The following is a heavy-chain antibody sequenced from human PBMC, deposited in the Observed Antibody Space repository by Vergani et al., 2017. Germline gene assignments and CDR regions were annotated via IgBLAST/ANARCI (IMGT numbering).Heavy chain of an antibody. J-gene: IGHJ1*01. CDR2: IKRDGTET. V-gene: IGHV3-7*01. Sequence: EVHLEESGGGLVQPGGSLRLSCAASGFTFGDYYMAWIRLAPGKGLDCVASIKRDGTETFYVDSVKGRFTISRDNSKTTLYLQMNSLRDDDRGVYYFARISGGSAPYLHYWGQGTLVTVAS. CDR3: ARISGGSAPYLHY. D-gene: IGHD2-15*01. CDR1: GFTFGDYY.